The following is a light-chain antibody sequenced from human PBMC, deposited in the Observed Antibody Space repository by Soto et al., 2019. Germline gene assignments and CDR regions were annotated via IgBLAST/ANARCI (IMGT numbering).Light chain of an antibody. J-gene: IGLJ1*01. CDR3: CSYTSTHTRV. Sequence: QSVLTRPASVSGSPGQSITISCTGTSSDVGGYDFVSWYQHHPGKAPKLIIYDVNNRPSGLSNRFSGSKSGNTASLTISGLQNEDEADYFCCSYTSTHTRVFGTGTKVTVL. CDR1: SSDVGGYDF. CDR2: DVN. V-gene: IGLV2-14*01.